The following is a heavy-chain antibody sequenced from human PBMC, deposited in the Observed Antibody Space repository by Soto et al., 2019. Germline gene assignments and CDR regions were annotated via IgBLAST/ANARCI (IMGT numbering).Heavy chain of an antibody. V-gene: IGHV1-8*01. CDR2: MNPNSGNT. CDR1: GYTFTSYD. CDR3: SRDPRRPGGWFDP. Sequence: QVQLVQSGAEVKKPGASVKVSCKASGYTFTSYDINWVRQATGQGLEWMGWMNPNSGNTGYAQKFQGRVTMTRNTAKSTAYMELGSLRSEDTAVYYGSRDPRRPGGWFDPWGQGTLVTVSS. D-gene: IGHD3-10*01. J-gene: IGHJ5*02.